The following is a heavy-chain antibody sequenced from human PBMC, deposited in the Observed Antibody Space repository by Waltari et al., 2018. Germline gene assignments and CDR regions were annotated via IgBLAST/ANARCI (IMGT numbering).Heavy chain of an antibody. J-gene: IGHJ6*02. CDR3: ARDLLVLRFLEWSTPYGMDV. CDR1: GYTCTSYA. D-gene: IGHD3-3*01. Sequence: QVQLMQSGAEGKKPGDSVKVSCKASGYTCTSYATHWVRQAPGQRLEWMGWINAGNGNTKYSQKFQGRVTITRDTSASTAYMELSSLRSEDTAVYYCARDLLVLRFLEWSTPYGMDVWGQGTTVTVSS. CDR2: INAGNGNT. V-gene: IGHV1-3*01.